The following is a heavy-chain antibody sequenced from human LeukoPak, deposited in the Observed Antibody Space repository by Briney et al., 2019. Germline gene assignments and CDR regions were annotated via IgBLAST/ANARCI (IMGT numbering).Heavy chain of an antibody. CDR3: AKDLYTGYSSGWYSSPLDY. J-gene: IGHJ4*02. CDR2: IRYDGSNK. Sequence: QSGGSLRLSCAASGFTFSSYDMHWVRQAPGKGLEWVAFIRYDGSNKYYADSVKGRFTISRDNSKNTLYLQMNSLRAEDTAVYYCAKDLYTGYSSGWYSSPLDYWGQGTLVTVSS. CDR1: GFTFSSYD. D-gene: IGHD6-19*01. V-gene: IGHV3-30*02.